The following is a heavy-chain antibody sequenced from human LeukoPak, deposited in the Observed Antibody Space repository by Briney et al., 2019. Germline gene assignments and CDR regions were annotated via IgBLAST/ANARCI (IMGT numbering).Heavy chain of an antibody. CDR3: AADPGSCSGGSCFLKYTFDI. CDR2: IVVGSGNT. CDR1: GFTFTKPA. D-gene: IGHD2-15*01. Sequence: GTSVKVSCKVSGFTFTKPAMQWVRQARGQRLEWIGWIVVGSGNTNYAQKFQERVTITRDMSTSTAYMELSSLRSEDTAVYYCAADPGSCSGGSCFLKYTFDICGQGTMVTVSS. J-gene: IGHJ3*02. V-gene: IGHV1-58*02.